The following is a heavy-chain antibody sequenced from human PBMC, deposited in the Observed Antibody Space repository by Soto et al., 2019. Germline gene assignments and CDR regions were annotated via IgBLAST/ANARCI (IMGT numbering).Heavy chain of an antibody. D-gene: IGHD2-2*01. J-gene: IGHJ6*02. V-gene: IGHV3-30-3*01. CDR2: ISYDGSNK. CDR1: GFTFSSHV. Sequence: GGSLRLSCAASGFTFSSHVMNWVRQAPGKGLEWVAVISYDGSNKYYADSVKGRFTISRDNSKNTLYLQMNSLRAEDTAVYYCAREKVPDIVLVPAALDYYYYYGMDVWGQGTTVT. CDR3: AREKVPDIVLVPAALDYYYYYGMDV.